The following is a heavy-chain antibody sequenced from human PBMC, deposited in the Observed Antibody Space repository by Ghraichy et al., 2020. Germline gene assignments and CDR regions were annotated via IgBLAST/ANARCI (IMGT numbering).Heavy chain of an antibody. J-gene: IGHJ4*02. V-gene: IGHV4-4*02. Sequence: SETLSLTCAVSGGSISSSNWWSWVRQPPGKGLEWIGEIYHSGSTNYNPSLKSRVTISVDKSKNQFSLKLSSVTAADTAVYYCARGVRANYYDSSGHFDYWGQGTLVTVSS. D-gene: IGHD3-22*01. CDR1: GGSISSSNW. CDR2: IYHSGST. CDR3: ARGVRANYYDSSGHFDY.